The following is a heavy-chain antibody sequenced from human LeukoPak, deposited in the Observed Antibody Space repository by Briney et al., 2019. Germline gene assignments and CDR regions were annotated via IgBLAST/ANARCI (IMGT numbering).Heavy chain of an antibody. CDR1: GGSISSYY. CDR3: ARVAAAGTPGMDYFDY. D-gene: IGHD6-13*01. J-gene: IGHJ4*02. Sequence: PSETLSLTCTVSGGSISSYYWSWIRQPAGKGLEWIGRIYTSGSTNYNPSLKSRVTMSVDTSKNQFSLKLSSVTAADTAVYYCARVAAAGTPGMDYFDYWGQGTLVTVSS. V-gene: IGHV4-4*07. CDR2: IYTSGST.